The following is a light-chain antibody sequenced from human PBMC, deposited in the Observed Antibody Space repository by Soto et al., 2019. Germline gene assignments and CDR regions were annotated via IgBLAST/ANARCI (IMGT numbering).Light chain of an antibody. Sequence: QSALTQPATVSGSPGQSITIACTGTSSDVGGYNDVSWYQQNPGKAPKLMSYDVNTRTSGVSYRFSGSKSGNTASLTISGLQAEDEADYYCSSYTSSSTRVFGTGTKLTVL. CDR2: DVN. CDR1: SSDVGGYND. V-gene: IGLV2-14*01. CDR3: SSYTSSSTRV. J-gene: IGLJ1*01.